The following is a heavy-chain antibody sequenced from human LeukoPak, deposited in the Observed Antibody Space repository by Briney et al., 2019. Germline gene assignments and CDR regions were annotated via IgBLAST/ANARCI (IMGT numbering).Heavy chain of an antibody. Sequence: GGSLRLSCAASGFTFSSYGMHWVRQAPGRGLEWVEVIWYDGSNKYYADSVKGRFTISRDNSKNTLYLQMNSLRAEDTAVYYCAKDFDSGQPVAFDIWGQGTMVTVSP. D-gene: IGHD6-19*01. V-gene: IGHV3-33*06. J-gene: IGHJ3*02. CDR2: IWYDGSNK. CDR3: AKDFDSGQPVAFDI. CDR1: GFTFSSYG.